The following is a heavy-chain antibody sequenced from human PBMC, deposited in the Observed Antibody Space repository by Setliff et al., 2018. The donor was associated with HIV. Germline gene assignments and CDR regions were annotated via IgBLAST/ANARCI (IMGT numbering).Heavy chain of an antibody. CDR3: ARGYCSCTSCYGIYYFDN. Sequence: ASVTVSCKASGYNFTSHDINWVRQAPGQGLEWMGWMNPKSGNTGYARKFQGRVTMTRKTSISTAYMELRSLRSDDTAVYYCARGYCSCTSCYGIYYFDNWGQGTPVTVSS. V-gene: IGHV1-8*01. D-gene: IGHD2-2*01. CDR1: GYNFTSHD. J-gene: IGHJ4*02. CDR2: MNPKSGNT.